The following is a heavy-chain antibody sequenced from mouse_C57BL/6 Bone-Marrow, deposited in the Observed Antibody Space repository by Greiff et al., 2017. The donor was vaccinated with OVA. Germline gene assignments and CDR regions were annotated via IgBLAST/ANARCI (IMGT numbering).Heavy chain of an antibody. J-gene: IGHJ3*01. CDR3: ARWGYGSRLAY. D-gene: IGHD1-1*01. V-gene: IGHV1-69*01. CDR2: IDPSDSYT. CDR1: GYTFTSYW. Sequence: QVQLQQPGAELVMPGASVKLSCKASGYTFTSYWMHWVKQRPGQGLEWIGEIDPSDSYTNYNQKFKGKSTLTVDKSSSTAYMQLSSLTSEDSAVYYCARWGYGSRLAYWGQGTLVTVSA.